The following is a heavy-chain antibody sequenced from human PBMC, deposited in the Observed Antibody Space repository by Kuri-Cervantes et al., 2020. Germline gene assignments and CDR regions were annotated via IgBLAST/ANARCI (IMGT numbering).Heavy chain of an antibody. D-gene: IGHD6-6*01. CDR3: ARHGSSSSFPLDS. Sequence: SETLSLTCTVSGGSISSYYWNWIHQPPGKGLEWIGYIYNGGSANYNPSLKSRLTMSIDTSKNQFSLTLRSVTAADTAIYYCARHGSSSSFPLDSWGQGTLVTVSS. V-gene: IGHV4-59*01. J-gene: IGHJ4*02. CDR1: GGSISSYY. CDR2: IYNGGSA.